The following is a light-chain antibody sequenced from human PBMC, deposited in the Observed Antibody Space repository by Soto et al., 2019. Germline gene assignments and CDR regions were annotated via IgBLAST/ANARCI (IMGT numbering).Light chain of an antibody. J-gene: IGLJ3*02. Sequence: SYELTQPPSVSVSPGQTARITCSGDALPKEFAYWYQQKPGQAPILVMYKDSERPSGIPERFSGSGSGTTVTLTISGVQAEDEADYYCQSADSSGTYVMFGGGTKLTVL. CDR2: KDS. CDR3: QSADSSGTYVM. V-gene: IGLV3-25*03. CDR1: ALPKEF.